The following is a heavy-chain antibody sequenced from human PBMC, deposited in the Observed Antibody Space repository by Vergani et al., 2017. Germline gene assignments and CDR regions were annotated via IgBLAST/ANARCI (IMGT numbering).Heavy chain of an antibody. D-gene: IGHD2-15*01. V-gene: IGHV4-30-4*01. J-gene: IGHJ5*02. CDR3: TRHWAVVAANSWFDH. CDR2: IHYSGTT. Sequence: QLQLQESGPGLVKPSQTLSLTCTVSGGSISSDDFYWSWIRQPPGKGLEWSGYIHYSGTTYYNSSLKSRVSMSVATSKKQFSLKLSSVTAADTAVYYCTRHWAVVAANSWFDHWGQGTLVTVSS. CDR1: GGSISSDDFY.